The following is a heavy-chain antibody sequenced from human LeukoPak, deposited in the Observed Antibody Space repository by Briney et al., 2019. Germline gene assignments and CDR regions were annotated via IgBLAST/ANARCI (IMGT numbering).Heavy chain of an antibody. D-gene: IGHD3-22*01. CDR3: ARHVVAVGFDY. J-gene: IGHJ4*02. CDR2: IKQDGSEK. V-gene: IGHV3-7*01. CDR1: GFTFSSYW. Sequence: PGGSLRLSCAASGFTFSSYWMSWVRQAPGKGLEWVAYIKQDGSEKYYVDSVKGRFTISRDNAKNSLYLQMHSLRAEDTAVYYCARHVVAVGFDYWGQGTLVTVSS.